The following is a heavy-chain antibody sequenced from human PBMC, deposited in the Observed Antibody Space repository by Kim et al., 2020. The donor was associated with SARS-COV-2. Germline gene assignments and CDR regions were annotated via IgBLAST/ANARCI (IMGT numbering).Heavy chain of an antibody. D-gene: IGHD2-15*01. Sequence: YNPSLKVRVTISVDTSKNQFSLELSSVTAADTAVYYCARRPTTVVAVDYWGQGTLVTVSS. V-gene: IGHV4-39*01. CDR3: ARRPTTVVAVDY. J-gene: IGHJ4*02.